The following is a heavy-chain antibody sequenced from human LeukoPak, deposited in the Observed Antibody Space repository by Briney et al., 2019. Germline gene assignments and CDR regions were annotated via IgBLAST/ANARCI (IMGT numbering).Heavy chain of an antibody. V-gene: IGHV1-18*01. D-gene: IGHD3-9*01. CDR3: ARDGVLRYFDWLPMDGDAFDI. J-gene: IGHJ3*02. Sequence: GSMKVFCKGSGFTLSRHGVSLVGQAPGQGPELVGLIKPYNGNTNYAQKLQGRVTMTTDTSTSTAYMELRSLRSDDTAVYYCARDGVLRYFDWLPMDGDAFDIWGQGTMVTVSS. CDR2: IKPYNGNT. CDR1: GFTLSRHG.